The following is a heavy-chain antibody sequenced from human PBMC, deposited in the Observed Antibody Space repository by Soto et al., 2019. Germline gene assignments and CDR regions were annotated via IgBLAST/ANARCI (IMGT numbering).Heavy chain of an antibody. CDR1: GGSLSGYY. V-gene: IGHV4-34*01. CDR2: INHSGDT. CDR3: ARGWGRIFDY. J-gene: IGHJ4*02. Sequence: QVQLQQWGAGLLKPSETLSLTCAVYGGSLSGYYWNWIRQPPGQGLEWIGEINHSGDTNYNSSLKSRVTSSVDTSKNQFSLKLRSVSAANTAVYYCARGWGRIFDYWGQGTLVTVSS. D-gene: IGHD7-27*01.